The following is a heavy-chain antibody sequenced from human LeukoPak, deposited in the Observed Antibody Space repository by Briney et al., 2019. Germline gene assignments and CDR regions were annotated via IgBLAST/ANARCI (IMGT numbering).Heavy chain of an antibody. D-gene: IGHD2-2*01. CDR3: AKDRGCSTSCYGEPDDAFDI. CDR2: ISGSGGST. Sequence: GGSLRLSCAASGFTFSSYAMSWVRQAPGKGLEWVSAISGSGGSTYYADSVKGRFTISRDNSKNTLYLRMNSLRAEDTAVYYCAKDRGCSTSCYGEPDDAFDIWGQGTMVTVSS. V-gene: IGHV3-23*01. CDR1: GFTFSSYA. J-gene: IGHJ3*02.